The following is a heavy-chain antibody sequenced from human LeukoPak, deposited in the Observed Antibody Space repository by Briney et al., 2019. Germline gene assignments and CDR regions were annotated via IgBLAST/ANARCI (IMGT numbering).Heavy chain of an antibody. J-gene: IGHJ2*01. D-gene: IGHD3-22*01. V-gene: IGHV1-8*01. CDR1: GYTFTSYE. CDR3: ARDYYYDTSGHRSGYFDL. CDR2: MNPNNGNT. Sequence: GASVKVSCKASGYTFTSYEINWVRQATGQGLEWMGRMNPNNGNTGYAQKFQGRVTMTGSTSITTAYMELSSLKSEDTAVYYCARDYYYDTSGHRSGYFDLWGRGTLVTVS.